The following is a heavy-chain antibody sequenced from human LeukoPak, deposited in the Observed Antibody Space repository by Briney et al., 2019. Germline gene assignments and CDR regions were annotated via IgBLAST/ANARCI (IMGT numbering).Heavy chain of an antibody. Sequence: GGSLRLSCAASGFTFSSYAMHWVRQAPGKGLEWVAVISYDGSNKYYADSVKGRFTISRDNAKNSLYLQMNSLRAEDTAVYYCARVYGFGELLNPLHYWGQGTLVTVSS. D-gene: IGHD3-10*01. V-gene: IGHV3-30*04. CDR1: GFTFSSYA. CDR3: ARVYGFGELLNPLHY. J-gene: IGHJ4*02. CDR2: ISYDGSNK.